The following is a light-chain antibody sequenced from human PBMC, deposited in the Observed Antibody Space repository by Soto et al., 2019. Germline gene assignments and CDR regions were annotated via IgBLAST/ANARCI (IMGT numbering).Light chain of an antibody. CDR1: QSVSNNN. V-gene: IGKV3-15*01. J-gene: IGKJ1*01. Sequence: EVVLTQAPGTLSLSPGERATLSCRASQSVSNNNFAWYQQKHGQAPRLLIYGASTGATGIPARFSGSGSGTEFTLTISSLQSEDFAVYHCQHYNTGPGTFGQGTKVDIK. CDR2: GAS. CDR3: QHYNTGPGT.